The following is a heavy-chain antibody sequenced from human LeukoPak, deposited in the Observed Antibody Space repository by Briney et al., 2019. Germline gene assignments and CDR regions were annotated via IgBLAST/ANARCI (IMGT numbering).Heavy chain of an antibody. CDR3: ARVEMATINAMDV. D-gene: IGHD5-24*01. V-gene: IGHV1-46*01. CDR2: ITPSGGDT. J-gene: IGHJ6*02. CDR1: GYTFTNYY. Sequence: ASVKVSCKASGYTFTNYYMHWVRQALGQGLEWMAVITPSGGDTNYAQKSQGRVTLTRDTSTTTVYMELSSLRSEDTAVYYCARVEMATINAMDVWGRGTTVTVSS.